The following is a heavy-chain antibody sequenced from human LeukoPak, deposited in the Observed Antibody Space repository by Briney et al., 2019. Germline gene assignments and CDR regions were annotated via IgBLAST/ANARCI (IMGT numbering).Heavy chain of an antibody. Sequence: GESXXXXXXXXXYSFTSXXXXWVRQXPGKGXXXMRIIYPGDSDTRYSASFQGQVTISDDKSRSNSYLQWSSLKASDTAMYYCARLHGSNYGYFDYWGQGTLVTVSS. D-gene: IGHD4-11*01. J-gene: IGHJ4*02. CDR2: IYPGDSDT. V-gene: IGHV5-51*01. CDR3: ARLHGSNYGYFDY. CDR1: XYSFTSXX.